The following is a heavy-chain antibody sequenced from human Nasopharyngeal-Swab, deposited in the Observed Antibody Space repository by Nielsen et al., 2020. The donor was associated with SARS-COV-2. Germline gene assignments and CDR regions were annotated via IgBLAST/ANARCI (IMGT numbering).Heavy chain of an antibody. V-gene: IGHV1-8*01. J-gene: IGHJ4*02. CDR2: MNPNSGNT. D-gene: IGHD3-10*01. CDR1: GYTFTSYD. Sequence: VSVKVSCKASGYTFTSYDINWVRQATGQGLEWMGWMNPNSGNTGYAQKFQGRVTMTRNTSISTAYMELSSLRSEDTAVYYCARGRGGWFGELFDYWGQGTLVTVSS. CDR3: ARGRGGWFGELFDY.